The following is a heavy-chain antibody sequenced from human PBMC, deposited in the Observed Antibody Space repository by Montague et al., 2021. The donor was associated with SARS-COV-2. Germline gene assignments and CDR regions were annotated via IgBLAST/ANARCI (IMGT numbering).Heavy chain of an antibody. Sequence: SEILSLTCHVYGASFSGYYWSWVRQSPGKGLEWIGEVIHSGTTNYNPSXXCRVTISIDSSNDRFSLRLTSLTAADTGVYYCASGEFFYYGSGNYYRSALDDWGQGTTVTVSS. CDR3: ASGEFFYYGSGNYYRSALDD. D-gene: IGHD3-10*01. V-gene: IGHV4-34*12. CDR1: GASFSGYY. CDR2: VIHSGTT. J-gene: IGHJ6*02.